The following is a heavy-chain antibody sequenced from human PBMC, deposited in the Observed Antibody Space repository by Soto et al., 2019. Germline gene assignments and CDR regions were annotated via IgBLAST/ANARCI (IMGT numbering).Heavy chain of an antibody. J-gene: IGHJ1*01. CDR3: AVPAPDCSGGSCYPGYFQH. CDR2: IYSGGST. Sequence: EVQLVESGGGLVQPGGSLRLSCAASGFTVSNNYMSWVRQAPVKGLEWVSVIYSGGSTYYADSVKGRFTITRDNSENTAYLQMNSLRAEDTAVYFCAVPAPDCSGGSCYPGYFQHWGQGTLVTVSS. D-gene: IGHD2-15*01. CDR1: GFTVSNNY. V-gene: IGHV3-66*01.